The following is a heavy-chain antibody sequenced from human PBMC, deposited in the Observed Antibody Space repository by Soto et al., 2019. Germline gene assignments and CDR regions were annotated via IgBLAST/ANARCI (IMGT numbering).Heavy chain of an antibody. D-gene: IGHD5-18*01. CDR2: ISGSGRST. Sequence: GGSLRLSCAASGFTFISHAMRWVRQAPAKGLEWVSAISGSGRSTYYADSVKGRFTISRDNSKNTVYLQMNSLRAEDTAVYYCAKDQGVSGAYSYGYDYWGLGTLVTVSS. CDR3: AKDQGVSGAYSYGYDY. V-gene: IGHV3-23*01. CDR1: GFTFISHA. J-gene: IGHJ4*02.